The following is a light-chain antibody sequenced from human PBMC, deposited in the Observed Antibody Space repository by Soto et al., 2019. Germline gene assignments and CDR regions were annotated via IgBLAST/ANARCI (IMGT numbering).Light chain of an antibody. Sequence: ALTQPRSVSGSPGQSVSIFCTGTSSDVGGYNYVSWYQQHPGKAPKVMIYDVTKRPPGVPDRFSGSKSGNTASLTISGLQSEDEADYYCSSYAGRYTYVFGTGTKV. V-gene: IGLV2-11*01. J-gene: IGLJ1*01. CDR2: DVT. CDR1: SSDVGGYNY. CDR3: SSYAGRYTYV.